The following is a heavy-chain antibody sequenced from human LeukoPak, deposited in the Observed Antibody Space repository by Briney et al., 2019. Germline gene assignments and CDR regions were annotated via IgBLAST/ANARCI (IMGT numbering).Heavy chain of an antibody. CDR1: GFTFSRYW. D-gene: IGHD2-15*01. CDR3: ASGVATGY. CDR2: INEDGSRT. J-gene: IGHJ4*02. V-gene: IGHV3-74*01. Sequence: PGGSLRLSCAASGFTFSRYWMRWVRQAPGKGLVWVSGINEDGSRTTYADSVKGRFTISRDNAKNTLYVQMNSLIAEDTAVYFCASGVATGYWGQGTLVTVSS.